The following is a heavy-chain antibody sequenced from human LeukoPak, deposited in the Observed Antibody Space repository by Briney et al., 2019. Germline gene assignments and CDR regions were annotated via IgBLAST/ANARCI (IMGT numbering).Heavy chain of an antibody. V-gene: IGHV5-51*01. CDR2: IYPGDSET. D-gene: IGHD2-2*01. J-gene: IGHJ4*02. Sequence: GESLKISCKGSGYSFTSYWIGWVRQMPGKGLEWMGIIYPGDSETRYSPSFQGQVTMSTDKSISTAYLQWSSLKASDTAMYFCARGGSAYALDYLGQGTLVTVSS. CDR3: ARGGSAYALDY. CDR1: GYSFTSYW.